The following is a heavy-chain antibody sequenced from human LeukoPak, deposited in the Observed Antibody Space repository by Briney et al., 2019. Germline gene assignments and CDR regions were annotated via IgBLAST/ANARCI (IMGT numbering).Heavy chain of an antibody. D-gene: IGHD3-3*01. V-gene: IGHV4-34*01. CDR3: ARGPLRSGYYRPNWFDP. CDR2: INHSGGT. CDR1: GGSFSGYY. J-gene: IGHJ5*02. Sequence: SETLSLTRAVYGGSFSGYYWSWIRQPPGKGLEWIGEINHSGGTNYNPSLRSRVTISVDTSKNQFSLKLSSVTAADTAVYYCARGPLRSGYYRPNWFDPWGQGTLVTVSS.